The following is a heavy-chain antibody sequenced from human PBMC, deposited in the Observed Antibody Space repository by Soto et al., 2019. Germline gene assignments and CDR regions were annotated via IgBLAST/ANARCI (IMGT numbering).Heavy chain of an antibody. CDR3: ARDLWGYCGTDCYPLDV. D-gene: IGHD2-21*02. V-gene: IGHV4-31*03. Sequence: SETLSLTCTVSGGSISSGGYYWSWIRQHPGKGLEWIGYIYYSGSTYYNPSLKSRVTISVETSKSQLSLRLNSVTAADTAVYYCARDLWGYCGTDCYPLDVWGQRTTVPVSS. CDR1: GGSISSGGYY. J-gene: IGHJ6*02. CDR2: IYYSGST.